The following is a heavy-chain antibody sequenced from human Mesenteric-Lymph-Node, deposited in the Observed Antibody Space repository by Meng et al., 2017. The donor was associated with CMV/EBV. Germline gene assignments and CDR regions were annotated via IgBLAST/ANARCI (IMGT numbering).Heavy chain of an antibody. CDR3: ARVPARGNGMDV. V-gene: IGHV4-39*07. CDR1: TFSSYW. Sequence: TFSSYWMGWVRQAPGKGLEWIGSIYYSGSTYYNPSLKSRVTISVDTSKNQFSLKVNSVTAADTAVYYCARVPARGNGMDVWGQGTTVTVSS. D-gene: IGHD2-2*01. J-gene: IGHJ6*02. CDR2: IYYSGST.